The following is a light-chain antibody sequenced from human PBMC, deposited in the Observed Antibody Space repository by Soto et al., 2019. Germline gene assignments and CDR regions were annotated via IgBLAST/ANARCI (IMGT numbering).Light chain of an antibody. CDR2: GAS. J-gene: IGKJ5*01. CDR3: QQYHSWPPIT. Sequence: EVVMTQYPATLSVSPGERATLSCRASESVSSNLAWYQQRPGQAPLLVIYGASNRATGIPARFSGGGSGTEFTLTISSLQSEDFAVYYCQQYHSWPPITFGPGTRLEI. V-gene: IGKV3-15*01. CDR1: ESVSSN.